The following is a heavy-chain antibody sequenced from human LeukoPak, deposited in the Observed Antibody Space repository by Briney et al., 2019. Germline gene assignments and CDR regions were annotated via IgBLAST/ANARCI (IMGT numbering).Heavy chain of an antibody. CDR1: GHSISSYY. CDR3: ASRRDGYNSYYYGMDV. Sequence: SETLSLTCTVSGHSISSYYWSWLRQPPGKGLEWVGYIYYSGSTNYNPSLKSRVTISVDTSKNQFSLKLSSVTAADTAVYYCASRRDGYNSYYYGMDVWGQGTTVTVSS. V-gene: IGHV4-59*01. D-gene: IGHD5-24*01. CDR2: IYYSGST. J-gene: IGHJ6*02.